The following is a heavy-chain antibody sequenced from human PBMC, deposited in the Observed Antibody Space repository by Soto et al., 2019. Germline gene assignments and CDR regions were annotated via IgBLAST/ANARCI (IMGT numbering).Heavy chain of an antibody. V-gene: IGHV3-11*04. CDR1: GFTFSAYY. J-gene: IGHJ6*03. Sequence: GSLRLSCAASGFTFSAYYMSWIRQAPGKGLEWVSYISSSGSTIYYADSVKGRFTTSRDNAKNSLYLHMSSLRAEDTGVYYCARTIFGVVTHYYYMDVWGKGTTVTVSS. CDR3: ARTIFGVVTHYYYMDV. D-gene: IGHD3-3*01. CDR2: ISSSGSTI.